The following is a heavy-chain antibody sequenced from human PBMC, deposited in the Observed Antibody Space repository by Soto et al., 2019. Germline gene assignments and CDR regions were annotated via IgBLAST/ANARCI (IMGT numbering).Heavy chain of an antibody. J-gene: IGHJ4*02. CDR3: ARSSPSDSSGYSNTDY. V-gene: IGHV3-30-3*01. D-gene: IGHD3-22*01. CDR2: ISYDGSNK. CDR1: GFIFSSCA. Sequence: LGGSLILSCAASGFIFSSCAMHWVRQAPGKGLEWVAVISYDGSNKYYADSVKGRFTISRDNSKNTLYLQMNSLRAEDTAVYYCARSSPSDSSGYSNTDYWGQGTLVTVSS.